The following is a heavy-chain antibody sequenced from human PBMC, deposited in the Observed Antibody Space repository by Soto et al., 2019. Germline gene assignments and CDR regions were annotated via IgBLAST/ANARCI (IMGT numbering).Heavy chain of an antibody. D-gene: IGHD2-15*01. Sequence: SSETLSLTCTVSGGSISSSSYYWGWIRQPPGKGLEWIGSIYYSGSTYYNPSLKSRVTISVDTSKNQFSLKLSSVTAADTAVYYCASQVGRGFIGIVVVVALCSLQYYYGMDVWGQGTTVTVSS. V-gene: IGHV4-39*01. CDR3: ASQVGRGFIGIVVVVALCSLQYYYGMDV. CDR1: GGSISSSSYY. J-gene: IGHJ6*02. CDR2: IYYSGST.